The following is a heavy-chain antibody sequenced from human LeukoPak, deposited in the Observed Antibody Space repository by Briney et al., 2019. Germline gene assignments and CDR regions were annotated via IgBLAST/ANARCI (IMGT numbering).Heavy chain of an antibody. CDR3: ARNYEVDAFDI. J-gene: IGHJ3*02. D-gene: IGHD3-22*01. V-gene: IGHV3-53*01. CDR1: GFTVSSNY. CDR2: IYSGGST. Sequence: GGSLRLSCAASGFTVSSNYMSWVRQAPGKGLEWVSVIYSGGSTYYADSVKGRFTISRDNSKNTLYLQMNSLRAEDTAVYCCARNYEVDAFDIWGQGTMVTVSS.